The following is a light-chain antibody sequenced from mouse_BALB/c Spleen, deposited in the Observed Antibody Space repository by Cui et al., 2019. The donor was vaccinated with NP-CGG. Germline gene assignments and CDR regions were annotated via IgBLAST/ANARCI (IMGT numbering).Light chain of an antibody. CDR2: GTN. CDR1: TGAVTTSNY. CDR3: ALWYSNHWV. V-gene: IGLV1*01. Sequence: QFVVTQESAPTTSPGETVTLTCRSSTGAVTTSNYANWVQEKPDHLFTGLIGGTNNRVPGVLARFSGSLIGDKAALTITGAQTEDEAIYFCALWYSNHWVFGGGTKLTVL. J-gene: IGLJ1*01.